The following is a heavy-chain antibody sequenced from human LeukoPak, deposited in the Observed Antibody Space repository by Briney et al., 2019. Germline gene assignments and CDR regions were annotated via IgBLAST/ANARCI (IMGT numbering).Heavy chain of an antibody. CDR2: IYTSGST. CDR1: GGSISSGTYY. V-gene: IGHV4-61*02. Sequence: SETLSHTCTVSGGSISSGTYYWSWIRQPAGKGLEWIGRIYTSGSTNYNPSLKSRVTISVDTSKNQFSLKLSSVTAADTAVYYCARAAGDKHNPFDYWGQGTLVTVSS. J-gene: IGHJ4*02. CDR3: ARAAGDKHNPFDY. D-gene: IGHD3-10*01.